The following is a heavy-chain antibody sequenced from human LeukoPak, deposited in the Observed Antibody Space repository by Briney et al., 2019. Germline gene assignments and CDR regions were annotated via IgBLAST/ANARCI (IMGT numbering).Heavy chain of an antibody. J-gene: IGHJ4*02. CDR1: GYTFTGYY. CDR2: INPNSGGT. Sequence: ASVKVSCKASGYTFTGYYMHWVRQAPGQGLEWMGWINPNSGGTNYAQKFQGRVTMTRDTSISTAYMELSRLRSDDTAVYYCARDQVEMATIGPGSWGQGTLVTVSS. CDR3: ARDQVEMATIGPGS. V-gene: IGHV1-2*02. D-gene: IGHD5-24*01.